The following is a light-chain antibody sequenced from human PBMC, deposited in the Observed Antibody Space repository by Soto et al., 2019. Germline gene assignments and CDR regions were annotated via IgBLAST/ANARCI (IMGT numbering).Light chain of an antibody. J-gene: IGKJ1*01. CDR1: QSVSSSY. V-gene: IGKV3-20*01. CDR2: GAS. Sequence: EIVLTQSPGTLSLSPGERATLSCRAIQSVSSSYLAWYQQKPGQAPRLLIYGASSRDTGIPDRFSGSGSGTDFTLTISRLEPEDFAVYYCQQYGSSPRTFGQGTKVEIK. CDR3: QQYGSSPRT.